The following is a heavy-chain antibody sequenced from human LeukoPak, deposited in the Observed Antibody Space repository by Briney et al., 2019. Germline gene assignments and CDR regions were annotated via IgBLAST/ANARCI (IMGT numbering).Heavy chain of an antibody. Sequence: ASAKVSCKASGYTFTSYDFNWVRQATGQRPEWMGWMSPNSGDTGYAQKFQDRVTMTRNTSISTAYMELSSLRSDDTAVYYCARGPPNWGYDYWGPGTLVTVSS. CDR1: GYTFTSYD. V-gene: IGHV1-8*01. J-gene: IGHJ4*02. D-gene: IGHD7-27*01. CDR2: MSPNSGDT. CDR3: ARGPPNWGYDY.